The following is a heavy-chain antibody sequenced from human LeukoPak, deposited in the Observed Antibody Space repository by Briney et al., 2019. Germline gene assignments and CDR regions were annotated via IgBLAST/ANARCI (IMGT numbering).Heavy chain of an antibody. CDR2: VYYGGTT. V-gene: IGHV4-39*01. J-gene: IGHJ6*03. CDR1: GGSINSRSYY. D-gene: IGHD4-17*01. Sequence: SETLSLTCTVSGGSINSRSYYWGWIRQPPGKGLEWIGSVYYGGTTYYNPSLKSRVTISEDTSKNQFSLKLSSVTAADAAVYYCARRATTVTTGYYYYYMDVWGKGTTVTVSS. CDR3: ARRATTVTTGYYYYYMDV.